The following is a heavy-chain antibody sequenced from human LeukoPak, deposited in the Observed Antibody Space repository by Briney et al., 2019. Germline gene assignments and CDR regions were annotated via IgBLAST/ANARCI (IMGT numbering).Heavy chain of an antibody. Sequence: SSETLSLTCTVSGGSISSGSYYWSWIRQPAGKGLEWIGRIYTSGSTEYNPSLRSRVTISLEMSKHQLSLNLTSVTAADTAVYYCARDRITMVRGVIGNWFDPWGQGTLVTVSS. CDR3: ARDRITMVRGVIGNWFDP. J-gene: IGHJ5*02. V-gene: IGHV4-61*02. CDR2: IYTSGST. CDR1: GGSISSGSYY. D-gene: IGHD3-10*01.